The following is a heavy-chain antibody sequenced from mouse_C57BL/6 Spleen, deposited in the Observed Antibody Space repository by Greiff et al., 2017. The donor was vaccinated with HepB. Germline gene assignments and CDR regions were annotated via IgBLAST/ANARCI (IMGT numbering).Heavy chain of an antibody. CDR3: ARDEENWLFAY. D-gene: IGHD4-1*01. V-gene: IGHV1-76*01. CDR2: IYPGSGNT. CDR1: GYTFTDYY. J-gene: IGHJ3*01. Sequence: SGAELVRPGASVKLSCKASGYTFTDYYINWVKQRPGQGLEWIARIYPGSGNTYYNEKFKGKATLTAEKSSSTAYMQLSSLTSEDSAVYFCARDEENWLFAYWGQGTLVTVSA.